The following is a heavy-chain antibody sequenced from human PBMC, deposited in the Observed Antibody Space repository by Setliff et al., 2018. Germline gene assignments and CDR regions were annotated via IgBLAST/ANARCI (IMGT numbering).Heavy chain of an antibody. CDR1: GYTLSNSI. Sequence: ASVKVSCKASGYTLSNSILSWVRQAPGHGLEWVGMIIPIFPTPHYPQKFQDRVTITADESATTAYMELTSLRSEDTAVYYCARALGGISAAGNNWLDSWGQGTLVTVSS. J-gene: IGHJ5*01. D-gene: IGHD6-13*01. CDR3: ARALGGISAAGNNWLDS. CDR2: IIPIFPTP. V-gene: IGHV1-69*13.